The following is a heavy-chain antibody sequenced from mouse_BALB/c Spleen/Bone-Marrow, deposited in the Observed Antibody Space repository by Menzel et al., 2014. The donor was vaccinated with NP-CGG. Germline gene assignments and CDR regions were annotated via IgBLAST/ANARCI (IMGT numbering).Heavy chain of an antibody. Sequence: VQLQQSGAELVKPGASVKLSYTASGFNIKDTYIHWVKQRPEQGLEWIGGIDPANGNTKYDPKFRGKATIAADTSSNTAYLQLSSLTSEDTAVYYCARDYGRTAWFAYWGQGTLVTVSA. CDR2: IDPANGNT. CDR3: ARDYGRTAWFAY. D-gene: IGHD1-1*01. J-gene: IGHJ3*01. CDR1: GFNIKDTY. V-gene: IGHV14-3*02.